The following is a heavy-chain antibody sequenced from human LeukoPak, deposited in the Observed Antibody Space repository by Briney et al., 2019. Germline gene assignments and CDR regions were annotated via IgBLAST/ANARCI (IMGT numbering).Heavy chain of an antibody. CDR1: GFTFSDYY. CDR3: ARDRGYSGYENDY. J-gene: IGHJ4*02. Sequence: PGGSLRLSXAASGFTFSDYYMSWIRQAPGKGLEWVAYISSSGSTIYYADSVKGRFTISRDNAKNSLYLQMNSLRAEDTAVYYCARDRGYSGYENDYWGQGTLVTVSS. CDR2: ISSSGSTI. D-gene: IGHD5-12*01. V-gene: IGHV3-11*04.